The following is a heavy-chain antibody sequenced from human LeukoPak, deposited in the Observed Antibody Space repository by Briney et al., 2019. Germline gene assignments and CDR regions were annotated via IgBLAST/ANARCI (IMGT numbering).Heavy chain of an antibody. CDR1: GGSISSSSYY. Sequence: PSETLSLTCTVSGGSISSSSYYWGWIRQPPGKGLEWIGSIYYSGSTYYNPSLKSRVTISVDTSKNQFSLKLSSVTAADTAVYYCARRGVSVAARYYYYYMDVWGKGTTVTVSS. CDR2: IYYSGST. J-gene: IGHJ6*03. CDR3: ARRGVSVAARYYYYYMDV. V-gene: IGHV4-39*07. D-gene: IGHD6-6*01.